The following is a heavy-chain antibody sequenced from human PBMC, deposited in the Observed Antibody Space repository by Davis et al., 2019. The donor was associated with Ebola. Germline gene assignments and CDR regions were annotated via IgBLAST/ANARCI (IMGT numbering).Heavy chain of an antibody. D-gene: IGHD6-19*01. CDR1: GGSISSSNW. Sequence: SETLSLTCAVSGGSISSSNWWSWVRQPPGKGLEWIGEIYHSGSTNYNPSLKSRVTISVDKSKNQFSLKLSSVTAADTAVYYCARTTRGSGWFLDYWGQGTLVTVSP. V-gene: IGHV4-4*02. CDR3: ARTTRGSGWFLDY. CDR2: IYHSGST. J-gene: IGHJ4*02.